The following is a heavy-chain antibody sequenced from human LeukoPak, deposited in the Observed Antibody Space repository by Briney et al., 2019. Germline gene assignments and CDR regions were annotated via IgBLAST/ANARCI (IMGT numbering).Heavy chain of an antibody. V-gene: IGHV1-69*02. D-gene: IGHD6-19*01. J-gene: IGHJ4*02. CDR1: GGTFSSYT. Sequence: ASVKVSCKASGGTFSSYTISWGRQAPGQGVEWMGRIIPILGIANYAQKFQGRVTITADKSTSTAYMELSSLRSEDRAAYYCARAEKAVAGTAVDYWGQGTLVTVSS. CDR3: ARAEKAVAGTAVDY. CDR2: IIPILGIA.